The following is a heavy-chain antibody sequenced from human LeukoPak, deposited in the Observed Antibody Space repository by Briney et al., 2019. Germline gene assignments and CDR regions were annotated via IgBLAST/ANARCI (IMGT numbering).Heavy chain of an antibody. V-gene: IGHV4-59*01. J-gene: IGHJ4*02. Sequence: LSVTLSLTRSVSGASINDYYWTWIRQPPAKGLGRIGCVYHTGTSGYHPSLKSRVAMSLDTSKNHVSLKLRSVTAADTAVYFCTRVVKGGHFDYWGQGTLVTVSS. D-gene: IGHD3-22*01. CDR3: TRVVKGGHFDY. CDR2: VYHTGTS. CDR1: GASINDYY.